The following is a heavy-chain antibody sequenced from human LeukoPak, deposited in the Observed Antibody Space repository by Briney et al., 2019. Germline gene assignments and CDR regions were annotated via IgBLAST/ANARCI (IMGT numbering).Heavy chain of an antibody. CDR3: ARQPLLSMVRGVIPPPIDY. CDR2: IRYDGSNK. Sequence: PGGSLRLSCAASGFTFSSYGMHWVRQAPGKGLEWVAFIRYDGSNKYYADSVKGRFTISRDNSKNTLYLQMNSLRAEDTAVYYCARQPLLSMVRGVIPPPIDYWGQGTLVTVSS. V-gene: IGHV3-30*02. J-gene: IGHJ4*02. CDR1: GFTFSSYG. D-gene: IGHD3-10*01.